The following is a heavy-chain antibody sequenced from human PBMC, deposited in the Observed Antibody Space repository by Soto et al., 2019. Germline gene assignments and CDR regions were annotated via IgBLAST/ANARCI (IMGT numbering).Heavy chain of an antibody. J-gene: IGHJ6*02. CDR1: GGSFSCHY. CDR2: INPSGRT. D-gene: IGHD3-3*01. CDR3: ARGGITIYDYALDV. Sequence: SETLSLPCAVDGGSFSCHYWSWIRQPPGKGLEWIGEINPSGRTNYSPSLKSRVTISADTSRSQFSLRLSSVTAADTAVFYCARGGITIYDYALDVWGQGTTVTVSS. V-gene: IGHV4-34*01.